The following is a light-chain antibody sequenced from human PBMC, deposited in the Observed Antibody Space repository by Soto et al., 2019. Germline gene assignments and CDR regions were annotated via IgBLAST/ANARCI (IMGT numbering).Light chain of an antibody. Sequence: DIHLTQYPSTLSASVGDRVTITCRASQSISSWLAWYQQKPGKAPKLLIYKASSLESGVPSRFSGSGSGTEFTLTISSLQPDDFATYYCQEYNSFATFGQGTKVDIK. V-gene: IGKV1-5*03. CDR1: QSISSW. CDR2: KAS. CDR3: QEYNSFAT. J-gene: IGKJ1*01.